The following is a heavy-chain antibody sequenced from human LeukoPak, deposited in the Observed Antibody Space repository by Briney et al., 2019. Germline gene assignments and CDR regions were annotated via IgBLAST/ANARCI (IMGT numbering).Heavy chain of an antibody. Sequence: PGGSLRLSCAASGFTFSIYAMHWVRQGPGKGPEGVAHIIYDGTNKYYADSVKGRFSISRDNSKNTLFLQMDSLRPEDTAVYYCVREGGGSPHFDYWGQGTLVTVSS. CDR1: GFTFSIYA. V-gene: IGHV3-30*14. J-gene: IGHJ4*02. CDR3: VREGGGSPHFDY. CDR2: IIYDGTNK. D-gene: IGHD3-16*01.